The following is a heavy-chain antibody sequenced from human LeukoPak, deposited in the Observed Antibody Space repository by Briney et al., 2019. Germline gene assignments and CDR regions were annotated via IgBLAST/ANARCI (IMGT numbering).Heavy chain of an antibody. CDR1: GFTFSSYS. J-gene: IGHJ3*02. Sequence: GGSLRLSCAASGFTFSSYSMNWVRQAPGKGLEWVSSISSSSSYIYYADSVKGRFTISRDNAKNSLYLQMNSLRAEDTAVYYCARENSGYDSGDAFDIWGQGTMVTVSS. CDR2: ISSSSSYI. CDR3: ARENSGYDSGDAFDI. D-gene: IGHD5-12*01. V-gene: IGHV3-21*01.